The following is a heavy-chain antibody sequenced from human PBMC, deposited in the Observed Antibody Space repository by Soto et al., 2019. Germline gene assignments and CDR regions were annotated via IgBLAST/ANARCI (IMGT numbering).Heavy chain of an antibody. CDR2: ISYDGSNK. D-gene: IGHD1-1*01. Sequence: QVQLMESGGGVVQPGRSLRLSCAASGFTFSSYGMHWVRQAPGKGLEWVAVISYDGSNKYYADSVKGRFTISRDNSKNTLYLQMNSLRAEDTAVYYCAKDLPPRHATHAFDIWGQGTMVTVSS. CDR1: GFTFSSYG. CDR3: AKDLPPRHATHAFDI. V-gene: IGHV3-30*18. J-gene: IGHJ3*02.